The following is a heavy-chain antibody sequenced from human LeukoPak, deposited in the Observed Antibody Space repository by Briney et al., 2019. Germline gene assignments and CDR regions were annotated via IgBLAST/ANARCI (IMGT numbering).Heavy chain of an antibody. CDR2: ISSSSSYI. V-gene: IGHV3-21*01. CDR3: AREFRSSWYQAFDI. Sequence: ETLSLTCTVSGGSISSYYWSWIRQPPGKGLEWVSSISSSSSYIYYADSVKGRFTISRDNAKNSLYLQMNSLRAEDTAVYYCAREFRSSWYQAFDIRGQGTMVTVSS. CDR1: GGSISSYY. J-gene: IGHJ3*02. D-gene: IGHD6-13*01.